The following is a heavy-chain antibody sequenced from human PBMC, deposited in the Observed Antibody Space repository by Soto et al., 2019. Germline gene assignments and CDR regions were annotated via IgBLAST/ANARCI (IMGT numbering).Heavy chain of an antibody. CDR1: GESFSGYY. CDR2: INHSGST. V-gene: IGHV4-34*01. D-gene: IGHD2-15*01. J-gene: IGHJ6*02. Sequence: SETLSLTCAVYGESFSGYYWSWIRQPPGKGLEWIGEINHSGSTNYNPSLKSRVTISVDTSKNQFSLKLSSVTAADTAVYYCARYCSGGSCYRIMDVWGQGTTVTVSS. CDR3: ARYCSGGSCYRIMDV.